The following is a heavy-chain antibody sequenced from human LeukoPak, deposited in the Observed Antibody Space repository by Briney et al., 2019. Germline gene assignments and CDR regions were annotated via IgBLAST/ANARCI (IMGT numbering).Heavy chain of an antibody. CDR2: ISAYDVDT. CDR1: GFTFITYV. Sequence: ASVKVSCKASGFTFITYVFGWVRQAPGQGLEWMGGISAYDVDTKYAQNLQGRVTMTTDTSTSTAYMELRSLRSDDKALYYCARAGRDYGTSRYYYYYMDVWGKGTTVTVSS. CDR3: ARAGRDYGTSRYYYYYMDV. D-gene: IGHD4-17*01. V-gene: IGHV1-18*01. J-gene: IGHJ6*03.